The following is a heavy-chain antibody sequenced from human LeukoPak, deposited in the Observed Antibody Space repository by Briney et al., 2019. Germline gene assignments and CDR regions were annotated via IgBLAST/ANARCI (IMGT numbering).Heavy chain of an antibody. Sequence: GGSLRLSCALSGLTVNDNYMSWVRQAPGKGLEWVSLIFPDGQTYYADFVQGRFSISRDMSRNSLFLDMSSLRAEDTAVFFCARASPVYGDFDYWGQGTLVTVPS. D-gene: IGHD4-17*01. J-gene: IGHJ4*02. V-gene: IGHV3-53*01. CDR2: IFPDGQT. CDR3: ARASPVYGDFDY. CDR1: GLTVNDNY.